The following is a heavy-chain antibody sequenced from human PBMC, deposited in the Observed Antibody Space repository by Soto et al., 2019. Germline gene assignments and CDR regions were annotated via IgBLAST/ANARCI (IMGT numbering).Heavy chain of an antibody. CDR3: VKGEYYYDSSGYYPFDY. CDR1: GGSISSYY. CDR2: IYYSGST. V-gene: IGHV4-59*01. Sequence: SETLSLTCTVSGGSISSYYWSWIRQPPGKGLEWIGYIYYSGSTNYNPSLKSRVTISVDTSKNQFSLRVEDTAVYYCVKGEYYYDSSGYYPFDYWGQGTLVTVSS. D-gene: IGHD3-22*01. J-gene: IGHJ4*02.